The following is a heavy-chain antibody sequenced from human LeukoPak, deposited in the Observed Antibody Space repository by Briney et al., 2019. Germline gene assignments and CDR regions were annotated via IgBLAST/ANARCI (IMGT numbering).Heavy chain of an antibody. CDR1: GYTFTGYY. J-gene: IGHJ6*02. CDR2: INPNSGGT. V-gene: IGHV1-2*02. Sequence: GASVKVSCKASGYTFTGYYMHWVRQAPGQGLEWMGWINPNSGGTNYAQKFQGRVTMTRDTSISTAYMELSRLRSDGTAVYYCAQNGAAVDGWDAYYYYGMDVWGQGTTVTVSS. CDR3: AQNGAAVDGWDAYYYYGMDV. D-gene: IGHD5-24*01.